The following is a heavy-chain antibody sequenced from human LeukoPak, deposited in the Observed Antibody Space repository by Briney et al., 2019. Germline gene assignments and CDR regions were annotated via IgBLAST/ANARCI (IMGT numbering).Heavy chain of an antibody. Sequence: SETLSLTCTVSGGSISSSSYYWGWIRQPPGKGLEWIGSIYYSGSTYYNPSLKSRVTISVDTSKNQFSLKLSSVTAADTAVYYCARASSSEAFDIWGQGTMVTVSS. J-gene: IGHJ3*02. CDR1: GGSISSSSYY. V-gene: IGHV4-39*07. CDR3: ARASSSEAFDI. D-gene: IGHD6-6*01. CDR2: IYYSGST.